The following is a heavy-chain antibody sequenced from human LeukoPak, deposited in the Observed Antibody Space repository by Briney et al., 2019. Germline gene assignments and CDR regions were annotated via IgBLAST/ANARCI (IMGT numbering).Heavy chain of an antibody. CDR2: IRSKANSYAT. CDR1: GFTFSGSA. V-gene: IGHV3-73*01. J-gene: IGHJ3*02. Sequence: GGSLRLSCAASGFTFSGSAMHWVRQASGKGQEWVGRIRSKANSYATAYAASVKGRFTISRDDSKNTAYLQMNSLKTEDTAVYYCNRHDWFAAYAFDIWGQGTMVTVSS. CDR3: NRHDWFAAYAFDI. D-gene: IGHD3-10*01.